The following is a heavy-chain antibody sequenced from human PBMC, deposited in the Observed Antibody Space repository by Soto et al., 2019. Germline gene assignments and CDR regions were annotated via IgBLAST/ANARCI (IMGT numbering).Heavy chain of an antibody. Sequence: GESLKISCKGSGYSFAGYWITWVRQKPGKGLEWMGRIDPSDSQTYYSPSFRGHVTISATKSITTVFLQWSSLRASDTAMYYCARQVYDSDTGPNFQYYFDSWGQGTPVTVSS. CDR3: ARQVYDSDTGPNFQYYFDS. V-gene: IGHV5-10-1*01. CDR2: IDPSDSQT. CDR1: GYSFAGYW. J-gene: IGHJ4*02. D-gene: IGHD3-22*01.